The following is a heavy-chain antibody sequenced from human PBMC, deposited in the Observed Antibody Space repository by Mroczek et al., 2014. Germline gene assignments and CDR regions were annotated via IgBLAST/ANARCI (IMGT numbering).Heavy chain of an antibody. Sequence: QVQLVQSGGGVVQPGRSLRLSCAASGFTFSSYAMHWVRQAPGKGLEWVAVISYDGSNKYYADSVKGRFTISRDNSKNTLYLQMNSLRAEDTAVYYCARGGSSSWPYYYGMDVWGQGTTGHRLL. V-gene: IGHV3-30-3*01. CDR2: ISYDGSNK. CDR3: ARGGSSSWPYYYGMDV. D-gene: IGHD6-13*01. J-gene: IGHJ6*02. CDR1: GFTFSSYA.